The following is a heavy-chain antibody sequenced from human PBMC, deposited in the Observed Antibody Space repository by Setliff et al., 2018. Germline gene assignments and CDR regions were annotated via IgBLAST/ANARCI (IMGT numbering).Heavy chain of an antibody. CDR1: GDSISSRRNY. CDR2: IYTSWST. D-gene: IGHD3-10*01. CDR3: ARVGVLWFGEFDY. V-gene: IGHV4-61*09. J-gene: IGHJ4*02. Sequence: SETLSLTCTVSGDSISSRRNYWGWFRQPAGKELEWIGQIYTSWSTNYNPSLKSRVTISLDTSKNQFSLSLTSVTAEDTAVYYCARVGVLWFGEFDYWGQGTLVTVSS.